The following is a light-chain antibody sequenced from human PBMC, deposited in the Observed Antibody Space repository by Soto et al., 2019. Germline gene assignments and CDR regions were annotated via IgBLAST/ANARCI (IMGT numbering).Light chain of an antibody. CDR1: QSISNNY. CDR3: QYYGSSRT. V-gene: IGKV3-20*01. CDR2: GAS. J-gene: IGKJ1*01. Sequence: EIVLTQSPDTLSLSPGERATLSCRASQSISNNYLGWYQQKVGQAPRLLIYGASSRATAIPERFSGSGSGTDFTLTISRLEPEDFAVYYCQYYGSSRTFGQGTKVEIK.